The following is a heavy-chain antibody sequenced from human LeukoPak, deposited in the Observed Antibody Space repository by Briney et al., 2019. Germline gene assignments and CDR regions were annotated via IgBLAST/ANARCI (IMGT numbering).Heavy chain of an antibody. Sequence: SETLSLTCTVSGGSISSSSYYWGWIRQPPGKGLEWIGGIYYRGNTYYNPSLKSRVTISVDTSKNQFSLKLSSVTAADTAVYYCARGSLVSGYYYYMDVWGKGTTVTVSS. CDR1: GGSISSSSYY. D-gene: IGHD2-15*01. CDR3: ARGSLVSGYYYYMDV. V-gene: IGHV4-39*07. J-gene: IGHJ6*03. CDR2: IYYRGNT.